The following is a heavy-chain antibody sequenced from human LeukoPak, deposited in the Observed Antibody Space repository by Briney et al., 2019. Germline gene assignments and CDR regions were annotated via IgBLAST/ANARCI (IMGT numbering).Heavy chain of an antibody. CDR3: AMNDYYGSGSYHY. D-gene: IGHD3-10*01. V-gene: IGHV4-59*01. CDR2: IYYSGST. Sequence: SETLSFTCTVSGGSISSYYWSWIRQPPGKGLEWIGYIYYSGSTNYNPSLKSRVTISVDTSKNQFSLKLSSVTAADTAVYYCAMNDYYGSGSYHYWGQGTLVTVSS. J-gene: IGHJ4*02. CDR1: GGSISSYY.